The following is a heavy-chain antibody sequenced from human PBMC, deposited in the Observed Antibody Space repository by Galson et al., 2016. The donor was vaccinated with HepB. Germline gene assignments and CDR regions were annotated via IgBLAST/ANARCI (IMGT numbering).Heavy chain of an antibody. CDR1: GGSIRGSIYY. D-gene: IGHD3-9*01. V-gene: IGHV4-39*01. J-gene: IGHJ4*02. Sequence: ETLSLTCTVSGGSIRGSIYYWGWIRQPPGKGLEWIGSIYHSGNTYYSPSLSPSFKSRVTISVDTSKNQFPRKLRSLTAADTAVYYCASHDDSDWDYWGQGTLVTVSP. CDR3: ASHDDSDWDY. CDR2: IYHSGNT.